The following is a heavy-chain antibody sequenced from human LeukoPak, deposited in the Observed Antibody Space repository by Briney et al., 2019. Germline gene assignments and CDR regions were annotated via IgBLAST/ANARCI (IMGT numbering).Heavy chain of an antibody. CDR1: GGTFSSYA. V-gene: IGHV1-69*05. CDR3: ARARVAEDQPFDY. Sequence: GSSVKVSCKASGGTFSSYAISWVRQAPGQGLEWMGRIIPIFGTANYAQKFQGRVTITTDESTSTAYMELSSLRSEDTAVYYCARARVAEDQPFDYWGQGTLVTVSS. CDR2: IIPIFGTA. D-gene: IGHD2-2*01. J-gene: IGHJ4*02.